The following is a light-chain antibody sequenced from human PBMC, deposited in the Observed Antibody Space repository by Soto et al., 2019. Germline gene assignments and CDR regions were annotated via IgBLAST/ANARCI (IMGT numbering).Light chain of an antibody. CDR3: SSYISMIVRV. V-gene: IGLV2-14*01. CDR1: SSDVGAYNY. Sequence: QSALTQPASVSGSPGQSITISCTGTSSDVGAYNYVSWYQQHPGKAPKLMIYEVSYRPSGVSNRFSGSKSGNTASLTISGLQPEDEADYYCSSYISMIVRVFGGGTKVTVL. CDR2: EVS. J-gene: IGLJ3*02.